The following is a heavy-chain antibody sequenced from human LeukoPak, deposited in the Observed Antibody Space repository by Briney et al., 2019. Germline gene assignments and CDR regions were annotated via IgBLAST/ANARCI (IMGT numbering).Heavy chain of an antibody. CDR1: CGSISSSSYY. J-gene: IGHJ3*02. CDR2: IYYSGST. D-gene: IGHD3-16*01. V-gene: IGHV4-39*07. Sequence: PSETLSLTCTVSCGSISSSSYYWGWIRQPPGKGLEWIGRIYYSGSTYYNPSLKSRVTISVETSKNQFSLTLSSVTAADTAVYYCARAGPRPRFGAFDIWGQGTMVTVYS. CDR3: ARAGPRPRFGAFDI.